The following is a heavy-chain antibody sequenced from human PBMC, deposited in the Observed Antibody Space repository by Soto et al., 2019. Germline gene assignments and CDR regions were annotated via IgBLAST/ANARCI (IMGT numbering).Heavy chain of an antibody. CDR2: ISYDGSNK. CDR3: AKDMVRGVFSSHYYYYGMDV. D-gene: IGHD3-10*01. CDR1: GFTFSSYG. V-gene: IGHV3-30*18. Sequence: QVQLVESGGGVVQPGRSLRLSCAASGFTFSSYGMHWVRQAPGKGLEWVAVISYDGSNKYYADSVKGRFTISRDNSKNTLYLQMNSLRAEDTAVYYCAKDMVRGVFSSHYYYYGMDVWGQGTTVTVSS. J-gene: IGHJ6*02.